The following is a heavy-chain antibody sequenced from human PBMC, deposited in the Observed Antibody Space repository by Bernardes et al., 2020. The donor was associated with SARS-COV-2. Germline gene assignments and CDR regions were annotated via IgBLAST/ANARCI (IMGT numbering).Heavy chain of an antibody. CDR1: GYTFTGYY. J-gene: IGHJ4*02. V-gene: IGHV1-2*02. Sequence: ASVKVSCKASGYTFTGYYMHWVRQASGQGLEWMGWINPNSGGTNYAQKFQGRVTMTRDTSISTAYMELSRLRSDDTAVYYCARDREPGIAVAGTYDYWGQGTLVTVSS. CDR2: INPNSGGT. CDR3: ARDREPGIAVAGTYDY. D-gene: IGHD6-19*01.